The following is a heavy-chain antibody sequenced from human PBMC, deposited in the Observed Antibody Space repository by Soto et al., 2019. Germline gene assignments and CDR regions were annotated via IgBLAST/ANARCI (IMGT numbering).Heavy chain of an antibody. Sequence: GGSLRLTCSDSGVTFSKYAMQWVRLVPGPGLQYVSGISVTGGSTFHADSVQGRFTISRVDSKDTLFLQMISLRTEDSAVYYCVKWNSGKYWFYYNGVDAWGQGTTVTVSS. D-gene: IGHD1-26*01. CDR1: GVTFSKYA. V-gene: IGHV3-64D*06. CDR2: ISVTGGST. J-gene: IGHJ6*02. CDR3: VKWNSGKYWFYYNGVDA.